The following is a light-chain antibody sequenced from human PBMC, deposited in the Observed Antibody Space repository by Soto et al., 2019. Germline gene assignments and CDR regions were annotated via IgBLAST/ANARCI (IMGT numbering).Light chain of an antibody. CDR3: QQAYTFPLT. Sequence: DIQMTQSPSSVSASVGDRVTITCRARPGIRSWLAVYQQKPGKAPNLLIYAASSLQSGVPSRFTGSVSVTDFTLTISSLQPEYFESYYYQQAYTFPLTFGGGTKVEIK. V-gene: IGKV1-12*01. CDR2: AAS. J-gene: IGKJ4*01. CDR1: PGIRSW.